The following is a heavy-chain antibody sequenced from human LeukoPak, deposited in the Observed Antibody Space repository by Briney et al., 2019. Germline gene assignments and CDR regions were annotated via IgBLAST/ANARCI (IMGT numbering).Heavy chain of an antibody. CDR2: ISSSSSYT. Sequence: GGSLRLSCAASGFTLSDYYMSWIRQAPGKGLEWVSYISSSSSYTNYADSVKGRFTISRDNAKNSLYLQMNSLRAEDTAVYYCARVVRDSGWYYFDYWGQGALVTVSS. CDR3: ARVVRDSGWYYFDY. V-gene: IGHV3-11*06. D-gene: IGHD6-19*01. CDR1: GFTLSDYY. J-gene: IGHJ4*02.